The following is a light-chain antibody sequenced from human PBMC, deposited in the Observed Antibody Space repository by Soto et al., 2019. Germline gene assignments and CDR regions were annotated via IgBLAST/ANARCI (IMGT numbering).Light chain of an antibody. Sequence: QSVLTQPPSTSGTPGQRVTISCSGGSSNIGTYTVSWYQQFPETAPKLLIYGSNLRPSGVPDRFSGSKSGTSASLSIGGLQSEDEADYYCAAWDDSLNGPTFGGGTKLTVL. V-gene: IGLV1-44*01. J-gene: IGLJ2*01. CDR1: SSNIGTYT. CDR3: AAWDDSLNGPT. CDR2: GSN.